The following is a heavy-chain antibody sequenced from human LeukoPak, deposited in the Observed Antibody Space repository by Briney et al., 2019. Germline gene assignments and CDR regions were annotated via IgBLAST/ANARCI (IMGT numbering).Heavy chain of an antibody. CDR2: IIPIFGTA. V-gene: IGHV1-69*05. J-gene: IGHJ4*02. Sequence: SVKVSCKASGGTFSSYAISWVRQAPGQGLEWMGRIIPIFGTANYAQKFQGRVTITTDEYTSTAYMELSSLRSEDKAVYYCAGGAHDYGDYPYYYDSSGYSMPLDYWGQGTLVTVSS. D-gene: IGHD3-22*01. CDR3: AGGAHDYGDYPYYYDSSGYSMPLDY. CDR1: GGTFSSYA.